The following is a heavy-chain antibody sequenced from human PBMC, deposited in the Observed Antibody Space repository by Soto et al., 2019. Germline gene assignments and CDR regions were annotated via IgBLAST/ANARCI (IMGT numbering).Heavy chain of an antibody. CDR1: GFTFSIYE. CDR2: LLYDGSNG. J-gene: IGHJ4*02. V-gene: IGHV3-30*04. D-gene: IGHD1-26*01. Sequence: QVQLVESGGGVVQPGRSLRLSCAASGFTFSIYEMHWFRQAPGKGLEWVAILLYDGSNGYYAGSVEGRFTICRDISKSTLYLQMDSLKIDDSAVYYCARGGNRKFDYWGRGTLVTVSS. CDR3: ARGGNRKFDY.